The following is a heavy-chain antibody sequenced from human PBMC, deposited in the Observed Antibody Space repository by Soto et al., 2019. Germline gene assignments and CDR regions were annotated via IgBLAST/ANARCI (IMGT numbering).Heavy chain of an antibody. V-gene: IGHV1-8*01. J-gene: IGHJ3*02. Sequence: ASVKVSCKASGYTFTSYDINWVRHATGKGLEWMGWMNPNSGNTGYAQKFQARVTMTRKTSISTAYMELSSLRSEDTAVYYCEKTTRGTLDAFDIWGQGTMVTVSS. CDR3: EKTTRGTLDAFDI. D-gene: IGHD1-1*01. CDR2: MNPNSGNT. CDR1: GYTFTSYD.